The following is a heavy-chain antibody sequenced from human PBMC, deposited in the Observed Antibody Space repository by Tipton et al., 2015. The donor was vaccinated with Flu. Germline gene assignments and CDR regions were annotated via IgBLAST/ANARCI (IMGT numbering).Heavy chain of an antibody. J-gene: IGHJ4*02. D-gene: IGHD5-12*01. CDR2: FYHTGDT. CDR3: ARGLGGNNHY. CDR1: GDSITGYY. V-gene: IGHV4-59*01. Sequence: LRLSCSVSGDSITGYYWSWIRQSPGKGLEWIGYFYHTGDTNYNPSLASRVTISVDMSTNQLSLHLRSVTAADTTVYYCARGLGGNNHYWGRDTLVTVSS.